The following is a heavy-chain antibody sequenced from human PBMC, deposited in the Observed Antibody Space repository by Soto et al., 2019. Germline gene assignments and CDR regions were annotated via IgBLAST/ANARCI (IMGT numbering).Heavy chain of an antibody. CDR3: ARHSPDYYYGMDV. CDR1: GGSISSSNYY. J-gene: IGHJ6*02. CDR2: IYYSGSS. V-gene: IGHV4-39*01. Sequence: SETLSLTCTVSGGSISSSNYYWGWIRQPPGKGLEWIGSIYYSGSSYYNPSLKSRISISVDTSKNQFSLKLSSVTAADTAVYYCARHSPDYYYGMDVWGQGTTVTVSS.